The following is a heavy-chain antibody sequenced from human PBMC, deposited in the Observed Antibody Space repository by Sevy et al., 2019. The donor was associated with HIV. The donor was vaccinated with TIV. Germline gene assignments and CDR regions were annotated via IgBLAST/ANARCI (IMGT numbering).Heavy chain of an antibody. CDR3: ARVRGAQKKPHLDI. Sequence: SENLSLTCTVSGGSISSYYWSWIRQPPGKGLEWIGYIYYSGSTNYNPSLKSRVTISVGTSKNQFSLKLSSVTAADTAVYYCARVRGAQKKPHLDIWGQGTMVTVSS. CDR1: GGSISSYY. D-gene: IGHD1-26*01. CDR2: IYYSGST. V-gene: IGHV4-59*13. J-gene: IGHJ3*02.